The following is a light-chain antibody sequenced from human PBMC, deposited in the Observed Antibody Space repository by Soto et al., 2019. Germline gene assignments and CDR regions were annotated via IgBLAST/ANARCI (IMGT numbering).Light chain of an antibody. V-gene: IGLV2-14*01. Sequence: QSALTQPASVSGSPGQSITISCTGTSSDIGAYDYVSWYQQYPDKAPKLIISEVSNRPSGVSNRFSGSKSGDTASQTVSGLQPEDEAYYYCSSYTKSNTMPFGGGTQLTVL. CDR1: SSDIGAYDY. CDR3: SSYTKSNTMP. J-gene: IGLJ7*01. CDR2: EVS.